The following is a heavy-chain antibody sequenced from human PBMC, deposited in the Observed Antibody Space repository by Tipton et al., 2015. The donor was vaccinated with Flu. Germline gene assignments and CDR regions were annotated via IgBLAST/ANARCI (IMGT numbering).Heavy chain of an antibody. J-gene: IGHJ4*02. Sequence: GLVKPSETLSLICTVSDYSINSGYYWGWVRQPPGKGLEWIGTIYHSGSTYYNPSLKSRLTISVDTSKNQFSLKLSSVTAADTAVYYCARHTGDSVRGVIDYWGQGTLVTVSS. CDR2: IYHSGST. CDR1: DYSINSGYY. V-gene: IGHV4-38-2*02. CDR3: ARHTGDSVRGVIDY. D-gene: IGHD3-10*02.